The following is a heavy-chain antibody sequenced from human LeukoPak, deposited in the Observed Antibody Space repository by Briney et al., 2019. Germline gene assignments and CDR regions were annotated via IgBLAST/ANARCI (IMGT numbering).Heavy chain of an antibody. CDR3: AKALSSRLRYYYYYYMDV. Sequence: GGSLRLSCAASGFTFSSYAMSWVRQAPGKGLEWVSAISGSGGSTYYADSVKGRFTISRDNSKNTLYLQMNSLRAEDTAVYYCAKALSSRLRYYYYYYMDVWGKGTTVTVSS. J-gene: IGHJ6*03. V-gene: IGHV3-23*01. CDR1: GFTFSSYA. D-gene: IGHD3-3*01. CDR2: ISGSGGST.